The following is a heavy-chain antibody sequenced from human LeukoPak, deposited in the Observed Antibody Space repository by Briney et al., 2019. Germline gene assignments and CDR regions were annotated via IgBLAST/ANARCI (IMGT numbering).Heavy chain of an antibody. Sequence: PSETLSLTCAVYGGSFSVYYWSWIRQPPGKGLEWIGEINHSGSTNYNPSLKSRVTISVDTSKNQFSPKLSSVTAADTAVYYCARGRRQWLRAFDIWGQGTMVTVSS. V-gene: IGHV4-34*01. D-gene: IGHD6-19*01. CDR3: ARGRRQWLRAFDI. CDR1: GGSFSVYY. CDR2: INHSGST. J-gene: IGHJ3*02.